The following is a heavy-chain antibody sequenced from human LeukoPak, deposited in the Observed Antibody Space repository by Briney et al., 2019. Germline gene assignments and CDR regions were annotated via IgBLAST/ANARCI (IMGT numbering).Heavy chain of an antibody. CDR3: ARVVADVFDI. V-gene: IGHV3-72*01. CDR2: TRDKPNTYTT. Sequence: PGGSLRLSCAASGFTFSDLYMDWVRQAPGKGLEWVGRTRDKPNTYTTEYAASVKGRFTISRDDSKNSLYLLMNSLKIEDTAIYYCARVVADVFDIWGQGTMVTVSS. D-gene: IGHD2-15*01. J-gene: IGHJ3*02. CDR1: GFTFSDLY.